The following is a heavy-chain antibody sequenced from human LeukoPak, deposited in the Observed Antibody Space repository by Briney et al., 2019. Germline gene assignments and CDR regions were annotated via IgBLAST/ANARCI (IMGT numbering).Heavy chain of an antibody. Sequence: GGSLRLSCAASGFTFRSHGMHWVRQAPGKGLEWAAVIWYDGSNEEYADSLKGRFTISRDNSKNMVYLQMNSLRVEDTAVYYCARDISARYMDVWGKGTTVTVSS. CDR2: IWYDGSNE. V-gene: IGHV3-33*01. CDR3: ARDISARYMDV. J-gene: IGHJ6*04. D-gene: IGHD6-25*01. CDR1: GFTFRSHG.